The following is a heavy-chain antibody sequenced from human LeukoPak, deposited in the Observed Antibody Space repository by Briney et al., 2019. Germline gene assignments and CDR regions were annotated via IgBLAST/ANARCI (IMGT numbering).Heavy chain of an antibody. Sequence: GGSLRLSCAASGFTFSPYEMIWVRQAPGKGLDWLSYISSSSNTIYYADSVKGRFTISRDDAKSSLYLHMSDLRVEDTAVYYCARDPGSGLDHWGPGTLVTVSS. J-gene: IGHJ4*02. CDR3: ARDPGSGLDH. D-gene: IGHD2-15*01. V-gene: IGHV3-48*03. CDR2: ISSSSNTI. CDR1: GFTFSPYE.